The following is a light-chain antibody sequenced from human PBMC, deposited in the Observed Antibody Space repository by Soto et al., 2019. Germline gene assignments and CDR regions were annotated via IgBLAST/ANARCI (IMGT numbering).Light chain of an antibody. J-gene: IGKJ2*02. CDR3: QQRSNWPPWT. V-gene: IGKV3-11*01. Sequence: EIVLTQSPATLSLSPGERATLSCRASQSVSSYLAWYQQKPGQAPRLLIYDASNRATGIPARFSGSGSVTDFTLTISSLEPEDFAVYYCQQRSNWPPWTFGQGTKLAIK. CDR1: QSVSSY. CDR2: DAS.